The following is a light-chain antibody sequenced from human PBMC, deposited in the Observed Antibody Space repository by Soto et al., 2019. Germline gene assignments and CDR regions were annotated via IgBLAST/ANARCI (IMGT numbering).Light chain of an antibody. V-gene: IGKV3-11*01. CDR2: DAS. J-gene: IGKJ1*01. CDR3: QQRSVWPWT. CDR1: QSVSSY. Sequence: ELVLTQSPGTLSLSPGERATLSCRASQSVSSYLAWYQQKPGQAPRLLIYDASNRATGIPARFSGSGSGTDFTLTISRLEPEDFAVYYCQQRSVWPWTFGQGTKVDIK.